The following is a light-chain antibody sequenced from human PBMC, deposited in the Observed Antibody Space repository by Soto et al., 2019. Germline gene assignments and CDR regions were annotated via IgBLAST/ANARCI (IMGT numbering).Light chain of an antibody. J-gene: IGLJ2*01. CDR1: TSDIGGYNF. Sequence: QSALTQPASVSGSPGQSITISCTGTTSDIGGYNFVSWYQRHPGKAPQLIIYQVTNRPSGVSNRFSGSKSGNTASLTISGLQAEDEADYYCSSFTSTIILVFGGGTKLTVL. CDR3: SSFTSTIILV. CDR2: QVT. V-gene: IGLV2-14*01.